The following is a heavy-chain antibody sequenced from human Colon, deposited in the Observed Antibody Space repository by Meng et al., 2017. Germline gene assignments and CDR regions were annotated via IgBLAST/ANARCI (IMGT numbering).Heavy chain of an antibody. Sequence: QVQLHRWGAGLLKPSETLSLTCAVYGGSFSGYYWSWIRQPPGKGLEWIGEINHSGSTNYNPSLKSRVTISVDTSKNQFSLKLSSVTAADTAVYYCARGRYSGYLPWGQGTLVTVSS. J-gene: IGHJ5*02. CDR3: ARGRYSGYLP. D-gene: IGHD5-12*01. CDR2: INHSGST. V-gene: IGHV4-34*01. CDR1: GGSFSGYY.